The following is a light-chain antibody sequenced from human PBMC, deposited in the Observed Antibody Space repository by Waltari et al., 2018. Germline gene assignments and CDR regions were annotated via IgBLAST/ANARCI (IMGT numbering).Light chain of an antibody. CDR1: QNINTW. Sequence: DIQMTQSPSTLSASVGDRVTITFRASQNINTWLAWHQQKPGKAPKLLIYNASSLGSGVPSRFSGSGSGTEFTLTISSLQPDDFATYYCLQYNGAPRTFGQGTKVEVK. J-gene: IGKJ1*01. CDR2: NAS. V-gene: IGKV1-5*03. CDR3: LQYNGAPRT.